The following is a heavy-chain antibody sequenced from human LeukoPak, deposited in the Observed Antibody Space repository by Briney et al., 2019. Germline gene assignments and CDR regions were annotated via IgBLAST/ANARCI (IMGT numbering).Heavy chain of an antibody. CDR3: ARDIQGSY. V-gene: IGHV3-23*01. D-gene: IGHD3-10*01. CDR1: GFTFSGSA. CDR2: ISNSGFNT. Sequence: GGFLRLSCAASGFTFSGSAMSWFRQAPGKGLEWVSLISNSGFNTYYADSVRGRVTISRDNFKNTVYLQMNSLTAEDTAVYYCARDIQGSYWGQGTLVTVSS. J-gene: IGHJ4*02.